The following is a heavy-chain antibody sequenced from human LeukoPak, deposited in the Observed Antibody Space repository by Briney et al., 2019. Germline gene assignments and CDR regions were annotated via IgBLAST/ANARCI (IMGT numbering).Heavy chain of an antibody. V-gene: IGHV3-23*01. CDR2: ISGSGGST. J-gene: IGHJ6*02. CDR3: AKEGVDYGDYPGGEWPYYYYYGMDV. CDR1: GFTFSSYA. D-gene: IGHD4-17*01. Sequence: PGGSLRLSRAASGFTFSSYAMSWVRQAPGKGLEWVSAISGSGGSTYYADSVKGRFTISRDNSKNTLYLQMNSLRAEDTAVYYCAKEGVDYGDYPGGEWPYYYYYGMDVWGQGTTVTVSS.